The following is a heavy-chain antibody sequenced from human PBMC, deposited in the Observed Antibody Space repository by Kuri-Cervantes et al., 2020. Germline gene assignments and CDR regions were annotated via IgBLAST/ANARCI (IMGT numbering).Heavy chain of an antibody. V-gene: IGHV4-61*01. Sequence: SESLSLTCTVSGGSVSSGSYYWSWIRQPPGKGLEWIGYIYYSGSTNYNPSLKSRVTISVDTSKNQFFLKLSSLTAADTAVYYCTRARGDYYFDYWGQGTLVTVSS. CDR2: IYYSGST. J-gene: IGHJ4*02. D-gene: IGHD2-21*02. CDR3: TRARGDYYFDY. CDR1: GGSVSSGSYY.